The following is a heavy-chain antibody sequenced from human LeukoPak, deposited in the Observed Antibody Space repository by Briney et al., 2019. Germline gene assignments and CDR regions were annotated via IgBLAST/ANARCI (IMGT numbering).Heavy chain of an antibody. J-gene: IGHJ4*02. D-gene: IGHD3-10*01. CDR2: ISSRGKTT. V-gene: IGHV3-11*01. Sequence: GGSLRLSCAASGFTFSDYYMSWIRQAPGKGLEWLSYISSRGKTTHFADSVKGRFSVSRDNTNNTLYVQMNSLRAEDTAVNFCAKRGVVIRVLLVGFHREAYYFDSWGQGALVTVSS. CDR1: GFTFSDYY. CDR3: AKRGVVIRVLLVGFHREAYYFDS.